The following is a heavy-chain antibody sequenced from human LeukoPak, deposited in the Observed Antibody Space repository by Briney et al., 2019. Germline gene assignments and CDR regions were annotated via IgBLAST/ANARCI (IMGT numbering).Heavy chain of an antibody. V-gene: IGHV3-49*04. D-gene: IGHD6-19*01. CDR2: IRNKANGGTA. J-gene: IGHJ4*02. CDR1: GFTFSDYA. Sequence: GRSLRLSCIGSGFTFSDYAMSWVRQAPGKGLEWVGFIRNKANGGTADYAASVKGRFTISRDDSKTIAYLQMNSLKTEDTAVYYCSRAYSTGWLGINDYWGQGALSPSPQ. CDR3: SRAYSTGWLGINDY.